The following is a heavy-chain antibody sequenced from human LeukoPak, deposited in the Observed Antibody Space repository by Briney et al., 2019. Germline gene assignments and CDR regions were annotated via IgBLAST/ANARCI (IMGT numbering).Heavy chain of an antibody. D-gene: IGHD6-19*01. V-gene: IGHV4-34*01. CDR3: ARSIAVAESGFDY. CDR1: GGSFSGYY. Sequence: PSETLSLTCAVYGGSFSGYYWSWIRQPPGKGLEWIGEINHSGSTNYNPSLKSRVTISVDTSKNQFSLKLSSVTAADTAVYYCARSIAVAESGFDYWGQGTLVTVSS. J-gene: IGHJ4*02. CDR2: INHSGST.